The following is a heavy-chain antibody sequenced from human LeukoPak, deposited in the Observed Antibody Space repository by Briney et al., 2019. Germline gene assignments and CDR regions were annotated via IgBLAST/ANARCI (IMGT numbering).Heavy chain of an antibody. CDR3: ARDSLTWAFDI. Sequence: GESLRLSCAASGFTFSSCSMNWVRQAPGKGLEWVSSISSSSSYIYYADSVKGRFTISRDNAKNSLYLQMNSLRAEDTAVYYCARDSLTWAFDIWGQGTMVTVSS. V-gene: IGHV3-21*01. D-gene: IGHD3-9*01. J-gene: IGHJ3*02. CDR1: GFTFSSCS. CDR2: ISSSSSYI.